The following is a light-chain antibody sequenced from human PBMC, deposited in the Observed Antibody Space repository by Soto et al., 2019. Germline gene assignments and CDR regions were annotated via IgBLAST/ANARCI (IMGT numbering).Light chain of an antibody. J-gene: IGLJ3*02. CDR3: CSYAGSSTWV. CDR2: EGS. CDR1: SSDVGTYNL. Sequence: QSALTQPASVSGSPGPSITSSGTGTSSDVGTYNLVSWYQQHPGKSPKLMIYEGSKRPSGVSNRFSGSKSGNTASLTISGLQAEDEADYYCCSYAGSSTWVFGGGTQLTVL. V-gene: IGLV2-23*01.